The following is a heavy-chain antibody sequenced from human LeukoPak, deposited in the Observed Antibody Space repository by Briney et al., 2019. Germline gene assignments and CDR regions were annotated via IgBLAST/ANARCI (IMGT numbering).Heavy chain of an antibody. CDR3: ARGRYSSGWGGDNWFDP. V-gene: IGHV4-4*07. J-gene: IGHJ5*02. CDR1: GGSISSYY. Sequence: SETLSLTCTVSGGSISSYYWSWIRQPAGKGLEWIGRIYTSGSTNYNPSLKSRVTMSVDTSKNQFSLKLSSVTAADTAVYYCARGRYSSGWGGDNWFDPWGQGTLVTVSS. D-gene: IGHD6-19*01. CDR2: IYTSGST.